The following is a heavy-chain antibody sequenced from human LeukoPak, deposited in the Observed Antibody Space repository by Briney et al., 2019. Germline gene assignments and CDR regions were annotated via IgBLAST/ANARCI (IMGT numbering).Heavy chain of an antibody. V-gene: IGHV5-51*01. D-gene: IGHD5-12*01. Sequence: KNGESLKISRKGSGYSFTSYWIGWVRQMPGKGLEWMGIIYPGDSDTRYSPSFQGQVTISADKSISTAYLQWSSLKASDTAMYYCARRGYSGYDYPQAFDYWGQGTLVTVSS. CDR3: ARRGYSGYDYPQAFDY. CDR2: IYPGDSDT. J-gene: IGHJ4*02. CDR1: GYSFTSYW.